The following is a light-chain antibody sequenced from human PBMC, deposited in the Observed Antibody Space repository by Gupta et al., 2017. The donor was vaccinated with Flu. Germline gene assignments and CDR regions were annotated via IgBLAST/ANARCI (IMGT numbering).Light chain of an antibody. V-gene: IGKV1-5*03. CDR3: QQYNSYLRGT. CDR1: QSINTW. Sequence: DIQMTQSASTLSASVGDRVTITCRASQSINTWLAWYQQKPGKAPKLLIYKASSLEGGVPSRFSGSGSGTEXTLTISXRQPDDSATYYCQQYNSYLRGTFGXGTKMEIK. J-gene: IGKJ2*02. CDR2: KAS.